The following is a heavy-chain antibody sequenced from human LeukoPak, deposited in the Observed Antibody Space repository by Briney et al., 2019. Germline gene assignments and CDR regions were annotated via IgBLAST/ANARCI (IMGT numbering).Heavy chain of an antibody. CDR2: MKSKGSGGTT. J-gene: IGHJ6*02. CDR3: AWDVTFYYDMAV. V-gene: IGHV3-15*01. D-gene: IGHD1-26*01. Sequence: GGSLRLSCEASGFKFSDAWMNWVRQAPGKGLEWVGRMKSKGSGGTTDYAAPVKGRFTISRDDSKNTLFLQMSSLQAEDTAVYYCAWDVTFYYDMAVWGQGTTVTVS. CDR1: GFKFSDAW.